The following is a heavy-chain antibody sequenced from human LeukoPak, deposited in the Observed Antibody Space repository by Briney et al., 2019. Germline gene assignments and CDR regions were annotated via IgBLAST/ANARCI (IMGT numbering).Heavy chain of an antibody. J-gene: IGHJ6*04. CDR1: GFTFSTYW. D-gene: IGHD3-10*02. V-gene: IGHV3-48*04. CDR2: ISSSGSTI. CDR3: AELAITMIGGV. Sequence: GGSLRLSCAASGFTFSTYWMSWVRQAPGKGLEWVSYISSSGSTIYYADSVKGRFTISRDNAKNSLYLQMNSLRAEDTAVYYCAELAITMIGGVWGKGTTVTISS.